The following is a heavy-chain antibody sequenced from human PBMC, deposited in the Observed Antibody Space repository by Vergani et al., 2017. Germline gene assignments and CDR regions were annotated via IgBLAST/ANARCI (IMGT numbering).Heavy chain of an antibody. CDR2: ISSSSSYI. J-gene: IGHJ4*02. CDR3: AILGGVATIPGFDY. Sequence: VQLVESGGGVVQPGRSLRLSCAASGFTFSSYSMNWVRQAPGKGLEWVSSISSSSSYIYYADSVKGRFTISRDNAKNSLYLQMNSLRAEDTAVYYCAILGGVATIPGFDYWGQGTLVTVSS. V-gene: IGHV3-21*01. D-gene: IGHD5-12*01. CDR1: GFTFSSYS.